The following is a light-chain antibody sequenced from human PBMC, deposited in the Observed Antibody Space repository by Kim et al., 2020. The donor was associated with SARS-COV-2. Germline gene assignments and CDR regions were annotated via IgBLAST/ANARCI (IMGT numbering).Light chain of an antibody. CDR3: QQYSSSPAT. CDR2: GAS. J-gene: IGKJ1*01. V-gene: IGKV3-20*01. Sequence: SPVERATLSCGASQRVSSNYLAWYQQKPGQAPRLLIYGASSRATGIPDRISGSGSGTDFTLTITRLEPEDFAVYYCQQYSSSPATFGQGTKVDIK. CDR1: QRVSSNY.